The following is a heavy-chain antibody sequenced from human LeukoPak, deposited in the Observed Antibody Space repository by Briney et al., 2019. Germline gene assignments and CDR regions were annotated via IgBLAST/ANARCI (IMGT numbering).Heavy chain of an antibody. J-gene: IGHJ4*02. Sequence: GASVKVSCKVSGYTLTELSMHWVRQAPGKGLEWMGGFDPEDGETIYAQKFQGRVTMTKDTSTDTAYMELSSLRSEDTAVYYCVVYPQELDYWGQGTLVTVSS. CDR2: FDPEDGET. D-gene: IGHD1-14*01. V-gene: IGHV1-24*01. CDR1: GYTLTELS. CDR3: VVYPQELDY.